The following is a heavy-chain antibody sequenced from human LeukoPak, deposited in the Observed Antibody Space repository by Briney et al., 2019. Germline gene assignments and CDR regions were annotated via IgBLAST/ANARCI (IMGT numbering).Heavy chain of an antibody. CDR3: ARYSSSKDAFDY. D-gene: IGHD6-6*01. V-gene: IGHV3-53*01. Sequence: GGSLRLSCAASGFTVSSNYMSWVRQAPGKGLEWVSIIYSGGSTYYADSVKGRFTISRDNSKNTLYLQMNSLRAEDTAVYYCARYSSSKDAFDYWGQGTLVTVSS. J-gene: IGHJ4*02. CDR2: IYSGGST. CDR1: GFTVSSNY.